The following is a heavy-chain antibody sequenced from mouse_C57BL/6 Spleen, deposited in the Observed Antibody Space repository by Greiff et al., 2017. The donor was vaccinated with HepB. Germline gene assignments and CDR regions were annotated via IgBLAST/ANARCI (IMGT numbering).Heavy chain of an antibody. D-gene: IGHD2-2*01. CDR3: ARWRGDDEGGWVAY. CDR1: GYTFTSYW. V-gene: IGHV1-53*01. Sequence: QVQLQQPGTELVKPGASVKLSCKASGYTFTSYWMHWVKQRPGQGLEWIGNINPSNGGTNYNEKFKSKATLTVDKSSSTAYMQLSSLTSEGSAVYFCARWRGDDEGGWVAYWGQGTLVTVSA. J-gene: IGHJ3*01. CDR2: INPSNGGT.